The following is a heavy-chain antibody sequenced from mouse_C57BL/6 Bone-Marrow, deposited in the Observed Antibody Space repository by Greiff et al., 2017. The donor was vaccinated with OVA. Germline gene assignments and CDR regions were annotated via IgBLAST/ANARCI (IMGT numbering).Heavy chain of an antibody. CDR2: ISDGGSYT. V-gene: IGHV5-4*01. J-gene: IGHJ4*01. Sequence: EVQLQESGGGLVKPGGSLKLSCAASGFTFSSYAMSWVRQTPEKRLEWVATISDGGSYTYYPDNVKGRFTISRDNAKNNLYLQMSHLKSEDTAMYYCAREVIYYYGSSYDYYAMDYWGQGTSVTVSS. CDR1: GFTFSSYA. D-gene: IGHD1-1*01. CDR3: AREVIYYYGSSYDYYAMDY.